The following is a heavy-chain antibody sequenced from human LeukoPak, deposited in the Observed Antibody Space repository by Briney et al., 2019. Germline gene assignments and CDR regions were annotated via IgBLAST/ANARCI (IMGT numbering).Heavy chain of an antibody. CDR2: IYSGGTT. V-gene: IGHV3-53*01. CDR3: ARRAGGYSHPYDY. J-gene: IGHJ4*02. D-gene: IGHD4-23*01. Sequence: GGSLRRSCGVSGFTVSGNYTSWVRQAPGNGLEWVSLIYSGGTTYYADSVKGRFTISRGNSKNTLYLQMNSLRAEDTAVYYCARRAGGYSHPYDYWGQGILVTVSS. CDR1: GFTVSGNY.